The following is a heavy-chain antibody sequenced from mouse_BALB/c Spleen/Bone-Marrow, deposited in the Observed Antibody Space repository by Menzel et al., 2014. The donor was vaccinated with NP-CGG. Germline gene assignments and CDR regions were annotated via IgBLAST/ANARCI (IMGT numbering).Heavy chain of an antibody. Sequence: ESGPDLVKPSQSLSLTCTVTGYSIXSGYSCHWIRQFPGNTLEWMGYIHYSGSTNYNPSLKSRISITRDTSKNQFFLQLNSVTTEDTATYYCARDDGYYALFDYWGQGTTLTVSS. CDR1: GYSIXSGYS. CDR3: ARDDGYYALFDY. CDR2: IHYSGST. V-gene: IGHV3-1*02. J-gene: IGHJ2*01. D-gene: IGHD2-3*01.